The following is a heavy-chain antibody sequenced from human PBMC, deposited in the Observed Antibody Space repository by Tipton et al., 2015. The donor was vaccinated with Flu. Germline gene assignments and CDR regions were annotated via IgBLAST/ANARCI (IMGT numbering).Heavy chain of an antibody. V-gene: IGHV4-4*02. CDR1: GDSISSDNW. J-gene: IGHJ5*02. CDR3: ASLTSGDGEDWFDP. Sequence: TLSLTCAVFGDSISSDNWWSWVRQPPGKGLEWIGQIYHSGPTNYNPSLRSRVSISVDKSKNQSSLRMTSLTAADTAVYYCASLTSGDGEDWFDPWGQGTLVIVSS. D-gene: IGHD5-12*01. CDR2: IYHSGPT.